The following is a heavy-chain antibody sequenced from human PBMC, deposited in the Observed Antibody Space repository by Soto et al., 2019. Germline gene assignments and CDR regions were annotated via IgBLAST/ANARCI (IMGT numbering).Heavy chain of an antibody. CDR2: IDPSDSYT. V-gene: IGHV5-10-1*01. Sequence: LGESLKISCKGSGYSFTSYWISWVRQMPGKGLEWMGRIDPSDSYTNYSPSFQGHVTISADKSISTAYLQWSSLKASDTAMYYCATSPTGYSYGYPNPIDYWGQGTLVTVSS. J-gene: IGHJ4*02. CDR3: ATSPTGYSYGYPNPIDY. CDR1: GYSFTSYW. D-gene: IGHD5-18*01.